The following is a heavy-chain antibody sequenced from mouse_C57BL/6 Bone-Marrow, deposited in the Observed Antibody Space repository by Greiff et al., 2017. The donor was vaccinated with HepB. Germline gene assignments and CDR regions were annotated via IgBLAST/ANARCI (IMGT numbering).Heavy chain of an antibody. CDR3: ANLPYYSGSNFYYFDY. D-gene: IGHD1-1*01. CDR2: IDPDDGDT. V-gene: IGHV14-2*01. J-gene: IGHJ2*02. Sequence: EVQLQQSGAELVKPGASVKLSCTASGSTITDYYMHWVKQRPEQGLEWIGSIDPDDGDTKYARKFQDKATLTADTSSNTAYLQLSSLTSEDTAVYDYANLPYYSGSNFYYFDYWGQGTSLTVSS. CDR1: GSTITDYY.